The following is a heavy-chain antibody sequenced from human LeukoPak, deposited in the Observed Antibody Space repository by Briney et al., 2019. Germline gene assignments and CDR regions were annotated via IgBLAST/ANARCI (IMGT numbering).Heavy chain of an antibody. V-gene: IGHV4-30-4*08. D-gene: IGHD3-16*01. CDR2: IYYSGST. Sequence: PSETLSLTCTVSGGSISSGDYYWSCIRQPPGKGLEWIGYIYYSGSTYYNPSLKSRVTISVDTSKNQSSLKLSSVTAADTAVYYCARESYTDDFVFDYWGQGTLVTVSS. CDR1: GGSISSGDYY. J-gene: IGHJ4*02. CDR3: ARESYTDDFVFDY.